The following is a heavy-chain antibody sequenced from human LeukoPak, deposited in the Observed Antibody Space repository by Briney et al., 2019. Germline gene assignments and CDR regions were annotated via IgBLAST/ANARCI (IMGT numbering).Heavy chain of an antibody. J-gene: IGHJ4*02. CDR3: ARADSSGSYFDY. CDR1: GGTFSSYA. Sequence: SVKVSCKASGGTFSSYAISWVRQAPGQGLEWMGRIIPIFGTANYAQKFQGRVTITTDESTSTAYVELSSLRSEDTAVYYCARADSSGSYFDYWGQGTLVTVSS. V-gene: IGHV1-69*05. CDR2: IIPIFGTA. D-gene: IGHD6-19*01.